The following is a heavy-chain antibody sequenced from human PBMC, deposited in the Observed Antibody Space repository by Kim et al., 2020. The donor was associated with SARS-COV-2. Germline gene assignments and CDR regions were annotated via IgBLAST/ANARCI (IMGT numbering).Heavy chain of an antibody. CDR3: AKDRVVVAATLLLSSSAFDY. CDR2: ISGSAGRT. D-gene: IGHD2-15*01. Sequence: GGSLRLSCAASGFTFSSYAMSWVRQAPGKGLEWVSAISGSAGRTFYADSVKGRVTISRDNSKNTVYLQMNSLRAEDTAVYYCAKDRVVVAATLLLSSSAFDYWGQGTLVTVSS. CDR1: GFTFSSYA. V-gene: IGHV3-23*01. J-gene: IGHJ4*02.